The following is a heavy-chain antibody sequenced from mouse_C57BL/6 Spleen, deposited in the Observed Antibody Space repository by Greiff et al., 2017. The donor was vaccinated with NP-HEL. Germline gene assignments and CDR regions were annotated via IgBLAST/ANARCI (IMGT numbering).Heavy chain of an antibody. Sequence: VQLQQSGPDLVKPGASVKISCKASGYAFSSSWMNWVKQRPGKGLEWIGRIYPGDGDTNYNGKFKGKATLTADKSSSTAYMQLSSLTSEDSAVYFCARHYYGSSFDYWGQGTTLTVSS. V-gene: IGHV1-82*01. CDR3: ARHYYGSSFDY. CDR1: GYAFSSSW. D-gene: IGHD1-1*01. J-gene: IGHJ2*01. CDR2: IYPGDGDT.